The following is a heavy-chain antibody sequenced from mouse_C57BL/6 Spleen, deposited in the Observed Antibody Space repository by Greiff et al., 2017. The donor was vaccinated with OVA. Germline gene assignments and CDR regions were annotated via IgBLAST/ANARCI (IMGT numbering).Heavy chain of an antibody. J-gene: IGHJ2*01. CDR1: GFTFSSYG. CDR3: AREGLRGHFDY. D-gene: IGHD2-4*01. CDR2: ISSGGSYT. V-gene: IGHV5-6*01. Sequence: EVKLLESGGDLVKPGGSLKLSCAASGFTFSSYGMSWVRQTPDKRLEWVATISSGGSYTYYPDSVKGPFNICRDNAKNTLYLQMSSLKSEDTAMYYCAREGLRGHFDYWGQGTTLTVSS.